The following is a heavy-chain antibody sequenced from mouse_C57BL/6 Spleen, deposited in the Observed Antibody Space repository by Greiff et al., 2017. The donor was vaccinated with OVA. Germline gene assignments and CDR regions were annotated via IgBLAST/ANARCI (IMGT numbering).Heavy chain of an antibody. D-gene: IGHD1-1*01. CDR1: GYTFTSYW. CDR3: ARGSTTVVSNDFDY. V-gene: IGHV1-61*01. J-gene: IGHJ2*01. Sequence: QVQLQQPGAELVRPGSSVKLSCKASGYTFTSYWMDWVKQRPGQGLEWIGNIYPSDSETHYNQKFKNKATLTVDKSSSTPYMQLSSLTSEDSAVYYGARGSTTVVSNDFDYWGQGTTLTVSS. CDR2: IYPSDSET.